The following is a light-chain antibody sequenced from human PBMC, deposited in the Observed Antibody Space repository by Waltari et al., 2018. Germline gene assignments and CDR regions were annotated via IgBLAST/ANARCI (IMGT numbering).Light chain of an antibody. CDR2: WAS. J-gene: IGKJ2*01. V-gene: IGKV4-1*01. Sequence: DIVMTQSPDSLGVSLGERATINCKSSQNLLYSSDNKNYLAWYQQKPGQPPKLLISWASTRASGVPDRFSGSGSGTDFTLTISSLQAEDVAVYYCQQYYSTMYTFGQGTKLEIK. CDR3: QQYYSTMYT. CDR1: QNLLYSSDNKNY.